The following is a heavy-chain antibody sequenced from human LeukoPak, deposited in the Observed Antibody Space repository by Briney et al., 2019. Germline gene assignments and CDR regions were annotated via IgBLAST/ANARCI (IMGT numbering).Heavy chain of an antibody. V-gene: IGHV3-23*01. CDR3: AKQLGYCSDGSCYFPY. CDR1: GFTFSSSA. CDR2: ISNNGGYT. J-gene: IGHJ4*02. D-gene: IGHD2-15*01. Sequence: GGSLRLSCAASGFTFSSSAMSWVRQAPGKGLEWVSAISNNGGYTYYADSVQGRFTISRDNSKSTLCLQMDSLRAEDTAVYYCAKQLGYCSDGSCYFPYWGQGTLVTVSS.